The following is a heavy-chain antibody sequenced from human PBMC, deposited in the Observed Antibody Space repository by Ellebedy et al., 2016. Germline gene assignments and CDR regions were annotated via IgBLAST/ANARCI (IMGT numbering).Heavy chain of an antibody. CDR3: ARGIAVAGTIVATDFDY. V-gene: IGHV1-2*04. CDR1: GYTFTGYY. Sequence: ASVKVSCXASGYTFTGYYVHWVRQAPGQGLEWMGWINPNSGGTNYVQKFQGWVTMTRDTSINTAYMDLSRLRSDDTAVYYCARGIAVAGTIVATDFDYWGQGTLVTVSS. J-gene: IGHJ4*02. D-gene: IGHD6-19*01. CDR2: INPNSGGT.